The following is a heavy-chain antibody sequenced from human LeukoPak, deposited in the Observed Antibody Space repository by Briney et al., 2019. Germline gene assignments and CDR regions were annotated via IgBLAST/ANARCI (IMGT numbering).Heavy chain of an antibody. CDR3: AGVVDCGGGSCFMFPDY. D-gene: IGHD2-15*01. V-gene: IGHV3-11*06. CDR2: ISSSSSYT. Sequence: GGSLRLSCAASGFTFSDYYMSWIRQAPGKGLEWVSYISSSSSYTNYADYVKGRFTISRDNSKNSLYLQMNSLRAEDRAVYYFAGVVDCGGGSCFMFPDYWGQGPLVTVSS. J-gene: IGHJ4*02. CDR1: GFTFSDYY.